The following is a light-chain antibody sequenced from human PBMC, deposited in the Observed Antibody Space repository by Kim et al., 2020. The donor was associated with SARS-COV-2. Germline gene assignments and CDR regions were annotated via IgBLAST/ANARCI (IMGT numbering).Light chain of an antibody. V-gene: IGLV1-40*01. J-gene: IGLJ1*01. CDR3: QSYDNSLSGSV. CDR2: GNT. Sequence: RVTISCPRSSSNIGAGYYVLWCQQLPRTVPKLLIYGNTNRPSGVPDRFSGSTSATSASLAITGLQAEDEAVYYCQSYDNSLSGSVFGTGTKVTVL. CDR1: SSNIGAGYY.